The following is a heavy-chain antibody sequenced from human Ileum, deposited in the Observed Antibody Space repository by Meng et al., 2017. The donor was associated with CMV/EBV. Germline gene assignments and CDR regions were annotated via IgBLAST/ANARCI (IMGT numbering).Heavy chain of an antibody. CDR1: GYTFTSYY. J-gene: IGHJ6*02. D-gene: IGHD6-19*01. CDR2: INPSGGST. Sequence: ASVKVSCKACGYTFTSYYMHWVRQAPGKGLEWMGIINPSGGSTSYAQKFQGRVTMTRDTSTSTVYMELSSLRSEDTAVYYCAREGSSGWALNYYYYYGMDVWGQGTTVTVSS. V-gene: IGHV1-46*01. CDR3: AREGSSGWALNYYYYYGMDV.